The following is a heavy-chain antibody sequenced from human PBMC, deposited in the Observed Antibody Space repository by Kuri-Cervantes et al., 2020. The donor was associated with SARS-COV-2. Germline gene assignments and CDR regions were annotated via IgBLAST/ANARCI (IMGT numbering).Heavy chain of an antibody. D-gene: IGHD2-15*01. Sequence: SETLTLTCTVSGCTISGDSYYWSWIRQAAGKGLVWIVRIYTSGSTNYNPSLKSGVTISVDTSKNQFSLMLIPVTDADTAVYYCGRYCGGKRPYFDYWGQGTLVTVSS. CDR3: GRYCGGKRPYFDY. CDR1: GCTISGDSYY. J-gene: IGHJ4*02. V-gene: IGHV4-61*02. CDR2: IYTSGST.